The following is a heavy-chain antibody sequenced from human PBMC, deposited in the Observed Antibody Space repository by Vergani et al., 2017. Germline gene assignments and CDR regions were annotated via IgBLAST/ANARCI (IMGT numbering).Heavy chain of an antibody. CDR2: ISYDGSNK. J-gene: IGHJ6*03. D-gene: IGHD2-21*02. Sequence: QVQLVESEGGVVQPGRSLTLSCVASGFTFSSHGMHWVRQAPGKGLEWVAVISYDGSNKYYADSVKGRFTISRDNSKNTLYLQMNSLRAEDTAVYYCAKDQGDSGYYYYYYMDVWGKGTTVTVSS. V-gene: IGHV3-30*06. CDR1: GFTFSSHG. CDR3: AKDQGDSGYYYYYYMDV.